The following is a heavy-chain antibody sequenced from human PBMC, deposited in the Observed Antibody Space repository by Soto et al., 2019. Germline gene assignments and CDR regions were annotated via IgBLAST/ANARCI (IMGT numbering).Heavy chain of an antibody. D-gene: IGHD6-13*01. J-gene: IGHJ4*02. CDR1: GCTFSSYA. CDR2: ISGSGGST. CDR3: AKSQLAFDY. Sequence: EVQLLESGGGLVQPGGSLRLSCAASGCTFSSYAMSWVSQAQGKGLEWVSAISGSGGSTYYADSVKGRFTISRDNSKNTLYLQMNSLRAEETAVYYGAKSQLAFDYWGQGTLVTVSS. V-gene: IGHV3-23*01.